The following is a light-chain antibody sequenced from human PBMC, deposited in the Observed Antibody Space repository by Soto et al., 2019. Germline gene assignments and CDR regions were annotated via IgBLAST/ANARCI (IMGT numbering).Light chain of an antibody. CDR2: DAS. CDR1: QSIVRW. Sequence: DIQMTQSPSTLSASIGDSVTITCRASQSIVRWLAWYQQRPGKAPNLLIYDASTLQSGVPSRFSGSGSGTEFTLSISNLQPDDFATYYCQQYNTAWTFGKGTKVDIK. CDR3: QQYNTAWT. V-gene: IGKV1-5*01. J-gene: IGKJ1*01.